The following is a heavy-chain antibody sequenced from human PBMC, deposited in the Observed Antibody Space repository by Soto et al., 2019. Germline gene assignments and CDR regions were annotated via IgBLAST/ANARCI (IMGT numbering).Heavy chain of an antibody. CDR3: ARGLFGVVIYYYYYMDV. Sequence: SETLSITCAVYGGSFSGYYWGWIRQHPGKGLEWIGEINHSGSTNYNPSLKSRVTISVDTSKNQFSLKLSSVTAADTAVYYCARGLFGVVIYYYYYMDVWGKGTTVTVSS. D-gene: IGHD3-3*01. CDR1: GGSFSGYY. CDR2: INHSGST. J-gene: IGHJ6*03. V-gene: IGHV4-34*01.